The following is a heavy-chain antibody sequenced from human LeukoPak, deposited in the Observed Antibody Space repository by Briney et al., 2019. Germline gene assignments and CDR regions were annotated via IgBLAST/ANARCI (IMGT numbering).Heavy chain of an antibody. Sequence: GGSLRLSCTASGFTFSGYTMHWVRQAPGKGLEWVASISSSSTYMYNADSVKGRFTITRDNAKNSLYPQMNSLRAEDTAVYYCARSPSLGDPIDYWGQGTLVTVSS. J-gene: IGHJ4*02. CDR1: GFTFSGYT. D-gene: IGHD2-21*01. CDR3: ARSPSLGDPIDY. CDR2: ISSSSTYM. V-gene: IGHV3-21*01.